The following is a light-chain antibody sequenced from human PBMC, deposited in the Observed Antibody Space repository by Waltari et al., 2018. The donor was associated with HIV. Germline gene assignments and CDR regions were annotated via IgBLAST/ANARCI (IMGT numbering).Light chain of an antibody. CDR1: NSDDGHYNY. CDR2: EVS. V-gene: IGLV2-14*01. Sequence: QFAFPQPASVCGSPRQTSTVPGTGTNSDDGHYNYILWYQQHPGKDPKLIIYEVSNRPSGFSNRCSGSKPGNTASLTISGLQAEDEADYFCSSLTNSATLSVLFGGGTKLAVL. CDR3: SSLTNSATLSVL. J-gene: IGLJ3*02.